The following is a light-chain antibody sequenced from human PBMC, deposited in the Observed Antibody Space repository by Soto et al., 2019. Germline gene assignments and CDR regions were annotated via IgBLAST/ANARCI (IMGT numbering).Light chain of an antibody. CDR2: EVT. CDR1: SSDVGGYDY. CDR3: GSYVSINNFV. V-gene: IGLV2-8*01. J-gene: IGLJ1*01. Sequence: QSALTQPPSASVSPGQSVTISCTGTSSDVGGYDYVSWYQQHPGEAPKLMIYEVTKRASGVPDRFSGSKSGNTASLTVSGLQAEDEADYYCGSYVSINNFVFGSGTKLTGL.